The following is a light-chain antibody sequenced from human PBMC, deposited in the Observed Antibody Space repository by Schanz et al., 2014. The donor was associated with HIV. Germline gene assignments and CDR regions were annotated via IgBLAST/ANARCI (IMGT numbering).Light chain of an antibody. CDR1: QSVKSNF. Sequence: EIVLTQSPSTLSLSRGERATLSCRASQSVKSNFIGWYQQKPGQAPRLLIFGASNRATGIPDRFSGGVSGTDFTLTISRVEPEDYAVYYCQQYGSSPWTFGQGTRVDVK. J-gene: IGKJ1*01. CDR2: GAS. V-gene: IGKV3-20*01. CDR3: QQYGSSPWT.